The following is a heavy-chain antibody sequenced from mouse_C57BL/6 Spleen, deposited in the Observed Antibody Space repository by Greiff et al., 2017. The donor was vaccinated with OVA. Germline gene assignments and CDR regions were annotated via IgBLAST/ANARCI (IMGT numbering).Heavy chain of an antibody. J-gene: IGHJ4*01. D-gene: IGHD2-5*01. V-gene: IGHV5-9-1*02. CDR1: GFTFSSYA. CDR2: ISSGGDYI. Sequence: EVQRVESGEGLVKPGGSLKLSCAASGFTFSSYAMSWVRQTPEKRLEWVAYISSGGDYIYYADTVKGRFTISRDNARNTLYLQMSSLKSEDTAMYYCTRSAYYSKFYAMDYWGQGTSVTVSS. CDR3: TRSAYYSKFYAMDY.